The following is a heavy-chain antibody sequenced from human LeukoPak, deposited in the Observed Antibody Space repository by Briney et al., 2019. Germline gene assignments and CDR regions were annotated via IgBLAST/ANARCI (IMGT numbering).Heavy chain of an antibody. CDR1: GFTFISYG. V-gene: IGHV3-33*01. Sequence: GGSLRLSCAASGFTFISYGMHWVRQAPGKGLEWVAVIWYDGSNKYYADSVKGRFTISRDNSKNTLYLQMNSLRAEDTAVYSCARASGPFDSWGQGTLVTVSS. J-gene: IGHJ4*02. CDR2: IWYDGSNK. D-gene: IGHD3-10*01. CDR3: ARASGPFDS.